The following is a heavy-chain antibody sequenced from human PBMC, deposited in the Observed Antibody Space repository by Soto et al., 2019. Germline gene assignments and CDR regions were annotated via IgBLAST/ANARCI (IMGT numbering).Heavy chain of an antibody. CDR3: ARDFSSGLYLNPIYGMDV. CDR2: ISGYNSYI. CDR1: GFTFSSYI. V-gene: IGHV3-21*01. J-gene: IGHJ6*02. D-gene: IGHD6-19*01. Sequence: EVQLVQSGGGQVKPGGSLSLSCAASGFTFSSYIMNWVRQAPGEGLEWVSSISGYNSYIYYADSVKGRFTISRDTVKNSLSLQMNSLRADDTAVYYCARDFSSGLYLNPIYGMDVCGQGATVTVSS.